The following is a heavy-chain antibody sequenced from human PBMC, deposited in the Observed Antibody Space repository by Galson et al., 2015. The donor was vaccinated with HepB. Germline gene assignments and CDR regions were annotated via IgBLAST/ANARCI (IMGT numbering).Heavy chain of an antibody. CDR1: GFTFSSYG. Sequence: SLRLSCAASGFTFSSYGMHWVRQAPGKGLEWVAVISYDGSNKYYADSVKGRFTISRDNSKNTLYLQMNSLRAEDTAVYYCAKARNWNYMDYWGQGTLVTVSS. CDR3: AKARNWNYMDY. J-gene: IGHJ4*02. V-gene: IGHV3-30*18. D-gene: IGHD1-20*01. CDR2: ISYDGSNK.